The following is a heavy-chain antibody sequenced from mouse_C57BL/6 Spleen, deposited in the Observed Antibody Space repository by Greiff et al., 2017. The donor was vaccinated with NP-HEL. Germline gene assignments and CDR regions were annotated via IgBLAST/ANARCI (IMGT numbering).Heavy chain of an antibody. Sequence: QVQLQQPGAELVKPGASVKMSCKASGYTFTSYWITWVKQRPGQGLEWIGDIYPGSGSTNYNEKFKSKATLTVDTSSSTAYMQLSSLTSEDSAVYYCARTGYYYGSMDYWGQGTSVTVSS. CDR3: ARTGYYYGSMDY. D-gene: IGHD1-1*01. CDR2: IYPGSGST. V-gene: IGHV1-55*01. J-gene: IGHJ4*01. CDR1: GYTFTSYW.